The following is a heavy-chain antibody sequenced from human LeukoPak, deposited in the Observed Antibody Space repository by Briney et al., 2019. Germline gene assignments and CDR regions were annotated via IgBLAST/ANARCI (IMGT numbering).Heavy chain of an antibody. CDR2: IKHRGSN. CDR1: GGSFSGYY. J-gene: IGHJ4*02. Sequence: AETLSLTYAVYGGSFSGYYWSWIRHPPGNWLEWIGEIKHRGSNNYNPPLKSRVTISVDTSKNQFSLKLSSVTAADTAVYYCARGGPSGYVDWGQGPLVTVSS. V-gene: IGHV4-34*01. CDR3: ARGGPSGYVD. D-gene: IGHD5-12*01.